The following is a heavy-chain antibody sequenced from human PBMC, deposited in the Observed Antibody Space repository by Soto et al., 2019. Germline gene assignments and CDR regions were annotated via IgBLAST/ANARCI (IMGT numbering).Heavy chain of an antibody. J-gene: IGHJ6*02. CDR1: GFTFSDYY. D-gene: IGHD2-2*01. V-gene: IGHV3-11*03. Sequence: PGGSLRLSCAASGFTFSDYYMSWIRQAPGKGLEWVSYISSSSSYTNYADSVKGRFTISRDNAKNSLYLQMNSLRAEDTAVYYCARSGYCSSTSCTTGGMDVWGQGTTVTVSS. CDR2: ISSSSSYT. CDR3: ARSGYCSSTSCTTGGMDV.